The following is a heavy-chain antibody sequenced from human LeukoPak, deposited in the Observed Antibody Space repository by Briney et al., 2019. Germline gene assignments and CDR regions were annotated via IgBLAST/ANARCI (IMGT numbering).Heavy chain of an antibody. J-gene: IGHJ4*02. CDR1: GFTFSTHS. CDR3: ARDQDWNDRGGLDY. D-gene: IGHD1-1*01. CDR2: ISTSSSYI. Sequence: GGSLRLSCAASGFTFSTHSMNWVRQAPGKGLEWVSFISTSSSYIYYADSVKGRFTISRDNSKNSLYLQMNSLRAEDTAVYYCARDQDWNDRGGLDYWGQGTLVIVSS. V-gene: IGHV3-21*01.